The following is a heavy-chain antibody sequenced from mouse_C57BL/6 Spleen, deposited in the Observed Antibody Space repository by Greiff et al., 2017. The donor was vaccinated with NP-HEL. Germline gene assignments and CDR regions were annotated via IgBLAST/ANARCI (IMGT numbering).Heavy chain of an antibody. CDR3: ARDDDGYYDAMDY. J-gene: IGHJ4*01. CDR2: INPNYGTT. CDR1: GYSFNDYN. Sequence: VQLQQSGPELVKPGASVKISCKASGYSFNDYNMNWVKQSHGKSLEWIGVINPNYGTTSYNQKFKGKATLTVDQSSSTAYMQRSSLTSEDSAVYYCARDDDGYYDAMDYWGQGTSVTVSS. D-gene: IGHD2-3*01. V-gene: IGHV1-39*01.